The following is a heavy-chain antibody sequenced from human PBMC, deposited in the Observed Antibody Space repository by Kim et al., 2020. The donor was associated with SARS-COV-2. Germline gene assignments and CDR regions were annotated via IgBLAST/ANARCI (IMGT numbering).Heavy chain of an antibody. D-gene: IGHD6-6*01. CDR2: IQISGSP. CDR3: ARDKGGYRSYWDFDY. CDR1: SHSD. Sequence: SHSDMEWLRQARGKELQWVSVIQISGSPYYADAVLGRFIISRDYSKKTLSLRMNSLRDGDTAVYYCARDKGGYRSYWDFDYWGQGTLVTVST. V-gene: IGHV3-53*01. J-gene: IGHJ4*02.